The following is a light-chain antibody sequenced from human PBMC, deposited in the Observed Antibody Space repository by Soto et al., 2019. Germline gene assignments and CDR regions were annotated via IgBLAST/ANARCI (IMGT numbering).Light chain of an antibody. V-gene: IGKV1-5*01. J-gene: IGKJ1*01. CDR1: QRSDRY. CDR3: QQYKDGAWT. Sequence: DIQLTQSPSTLSASVGDRVTVTCRASQRSDRYLAWYQHKPGKAPKLLVYDASTLEGGVPSSFSGSGSATEFTLTMSSLQPDDFATYYCQQYKDGAWTFGQGTRVEIK. CDR2: DAS.